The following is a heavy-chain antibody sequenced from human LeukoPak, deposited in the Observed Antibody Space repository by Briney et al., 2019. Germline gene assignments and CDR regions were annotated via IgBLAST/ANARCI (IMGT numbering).Heavy chain of an antibody. V-gene: IGHV3-30*03. D-gene: IGHD2-21*01. J-gene: IGHJ4*02. CDR2: ISYDGRDK. CDR1: GFNFASYA. Sequence: PGGSLRLSCTATGFNFASYAVYWVRQAPGRGLEWVASISYDGRDKYYVNSVKGRFFISKDSSMTTLFLDMNSLRPEDTALYYCVRDLYSRSPYFDVWGQGTLVTVSS. CDR3: VRDLYSRSPYFDV.